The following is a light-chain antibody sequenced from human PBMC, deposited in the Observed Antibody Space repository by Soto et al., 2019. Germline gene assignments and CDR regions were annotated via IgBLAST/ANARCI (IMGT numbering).Light chain of an antibody. V-gene: IGLV2-14*01. CDR2: EVS. Sequence: QSAVTQPASVSGSPGQSIIISCTGTSSDVGAYNYVSWYQQYPGKAPKLMIYEVSNRPSGVSNRFSASKSGNTASLTISGLQAEDEADYYCSSHSSSSTPYVFGSGTKLTVL. CDR3: SSHSSSSTPYV. CDR1: SSDVGAYNY. J-gene: IGLJ1*01.